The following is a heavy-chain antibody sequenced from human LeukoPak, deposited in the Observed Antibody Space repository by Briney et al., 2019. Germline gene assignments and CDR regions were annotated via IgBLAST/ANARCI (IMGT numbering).Heavy chain of an antibody. D-gene: IGHD2-2*01. V-gene: IGHV1-69*13. CDR1: GGTFSSYA. J-gene: IGHJ6*04. Sequence: SVKVSCKASGGTFSSYAMSWVRQAPGQGLEWMGGIIPIFGTANYAQKFQGRVTITADESTSTAYMELSSLRSEDTAVYYCARDSPSRYYGLHVWGKGTTVTVSS. CDR2: IIPIFGTA. CDR3: ARDSPSRYYGLHV.